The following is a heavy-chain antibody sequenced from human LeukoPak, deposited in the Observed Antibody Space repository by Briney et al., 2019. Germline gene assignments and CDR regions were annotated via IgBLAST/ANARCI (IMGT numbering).Heavy chain of an antibody. V-gene: IGHV5-51*01. CDR3: ARQAGYCSSTSCFHDAFDI. D-gene: IGHD2-2*01. J-gene: IGHJ3*02. CDR2: IYPGDSDT. CDR1: GYSFTSYW. Sequence: PGESLKISCKGSGYSFTSYWIGWVRQMPGKGLEWMGIIYPGDSDTRYSPSFQGQVTISADKSISTAYLQWSSLKASDTAMYYCARQAGYCSSTSCFHDAFDIWGQGTMVTVSS.